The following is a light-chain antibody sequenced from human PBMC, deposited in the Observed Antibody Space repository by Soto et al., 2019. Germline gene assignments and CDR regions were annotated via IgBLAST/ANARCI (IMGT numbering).Light chain of an antibody. V-gene: IGKV1-5*03. CDR2: KAS. Sequence: DIQMTQSPSTLSASVGDRVTITCRASQSISSWLAWYQQKPGKAPKLLIYKASSLESGVPSRFSGSGSGTEITLTISILQPDDFATYYCQQYNSYWTFGQGTNVEIK. J-gene: IGKJ1*01. CDR3: QQYNSYWT. CDR1: QSISSW.